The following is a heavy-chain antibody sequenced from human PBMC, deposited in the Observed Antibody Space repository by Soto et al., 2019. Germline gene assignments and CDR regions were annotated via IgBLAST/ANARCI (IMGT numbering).Heavy chain of an antibody. D-gene: IGHD1-26*01. J-gene: IGHJ6*02. V-gene: IGHV3-53*01. CDR1: EFTVSSNY. CDR2: IYSGGST. CDR3: AGRVGATNYGMDV. Sequence: SCAASEFTVSSNYMNWVLQAPGKGLECVSTIYSGGSTYYADSVKGRFTISRDNSKNTLYLQMNNLRAEDTAVYYCAGRVGATNYGMDVWGQGTTVTVSS.